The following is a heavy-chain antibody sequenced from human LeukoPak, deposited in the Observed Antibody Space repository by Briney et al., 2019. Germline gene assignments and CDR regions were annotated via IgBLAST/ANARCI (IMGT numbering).Heavy chain of an antibody. V-gene: IGHV3-23*01. J-gene: IGHJ6*03. Sequence: GGPLRLSCAASGFTFSNYAMSWVRQAPGKGLEWVSAISGGGGSTFYAASVKGRFTISRDNAKNSLYLQMNSLRAEDTAVYYCARGSVSGTYYMDVWGKGTTVTVSS. D-gene: IGHD6-19*01. CDR3: ARGSVSGTYYMDV. CDR1: GFTFSNYA. CDR2: ISGGGGST.